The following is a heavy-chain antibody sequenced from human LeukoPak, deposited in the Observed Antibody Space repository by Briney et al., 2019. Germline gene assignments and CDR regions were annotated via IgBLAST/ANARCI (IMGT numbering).Heavy chain of an antibody. J-gene: IGHJ4*02. CDR2: IYYSGST. CDR3: ARGSSSSSKGSDY. D-gene: IGHD6-13*01. V-gene: IGHV4-39*01. CDR1: GGSISSSSYY. Sequence: SETLSLTCTVSGGSISSSSYYWGWIRQPPGKGLEWIGSIYYSGSTYYNPSLKSRVTLSVDTSKNQFSLKLSSVTAADTAVYYCARGSSSSSKGSDYWGQGTLVTVSS.